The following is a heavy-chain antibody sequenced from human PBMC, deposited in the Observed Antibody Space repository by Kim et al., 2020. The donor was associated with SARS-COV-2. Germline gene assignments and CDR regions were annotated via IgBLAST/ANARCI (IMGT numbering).Heavy chain of an antibody. D-gene: IGHD3-9*01. CDR1: GFTFSSYG. V-gene: IGHV3-30*18. Sequence: GGSLRLSCAASGFTFSSYGMHWVRQAPGKGLEWVAVISYDGSNKYYADSVKGRFTISRDNSKNTLYLQMNSLRAEDTAVYYCAKDEHRSWSGILTWWGQGTLVTVSS. CDR3: AKDEHRSWSGILTW. CDR2: ISYDGSNK. J-gene: IGHJ4*02.